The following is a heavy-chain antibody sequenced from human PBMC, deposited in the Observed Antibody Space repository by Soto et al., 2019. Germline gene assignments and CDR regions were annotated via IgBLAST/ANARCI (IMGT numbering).Heavy chain of an antibody. CDR3: AKALGELSPESYDY. D-gene: IGHD3-16*02. CDR2: ISYDGSDK. J-gene: IGHJ4*02. V-gene: IGHV3-30*18. CDR1: GFTFSSYA. Sequence: QVQLVESGGGVVQPGRSLRLSCAASGFTFSSYAMHWVRQAPGKGLEWVAVISYDGSDKYYADSVKGRFTISRDNSKNTLTLPMNSLRADDTAVYYCAKALGELSPESYDYWGQGTLITVSS.